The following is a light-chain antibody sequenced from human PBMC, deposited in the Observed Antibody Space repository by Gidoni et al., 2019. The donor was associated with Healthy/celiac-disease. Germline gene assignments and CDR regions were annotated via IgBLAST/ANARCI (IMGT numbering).Light chain of an antibody. J-gene: IGKJ4*01. CDR2: GAS. V-gene: IGKV3-15*01. CDR3: EQYNNWPALT. Sequence: EIVITQSPATLSLSPGERATLPCRASQSVSSNLAWYQHKPGQAPRLLIYGASTRATGIPARISGSGSGTEFTLTISSMQSEDFAVYYGEQYNNWPALTFGGGTKVEIK. CDR1: QSVSSN.